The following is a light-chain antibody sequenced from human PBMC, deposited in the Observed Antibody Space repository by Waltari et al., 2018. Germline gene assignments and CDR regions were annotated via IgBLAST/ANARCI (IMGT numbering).Light chain of an antibody. Sequence: SYELTQPPSVSVSPGQTARITCSGDVLPKQYSFWYQQRSGQAPVVVIYKDTERPSGIPERFSGSSSGTRVTLTISGVQAEDEADYYCQSTDNSGTYVVFGGGTKLTVL. CDR3: QSTDNSGTYVV. V-gene: IGLV3-25*03. CDR1: VLPKQY. CDR2: KDT. J-gene: IGLJ2*01.